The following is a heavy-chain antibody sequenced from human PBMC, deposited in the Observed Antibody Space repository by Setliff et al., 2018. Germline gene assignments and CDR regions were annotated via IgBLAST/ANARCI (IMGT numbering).Heavy chain of an antibody. CDR1: GYSFTDYW. Sequence: PGESLKISCKASGYSFTDYWIAWVRQMPGKGLEWMGIIYPSNSNIKYSPSFEAQITFSVDKSINTAYLHWSSLKASDTAIYYCARRDNYYDSTGYSYYFDDWGQGTLVTVSS. J-gene: IGHJ4*02. CDR2: IYPSNSNI. CDR3: ARRDNYYDSTGYSYYFDD. D-gene: IGHD3-22*01. V-gene: IGHV5-51*01.